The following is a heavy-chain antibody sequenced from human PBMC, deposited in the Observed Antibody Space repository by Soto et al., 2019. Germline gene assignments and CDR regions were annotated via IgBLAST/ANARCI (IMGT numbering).Heavy chain of an antibody. CDR2: ISGSGGST. D-gene: IGHD2-15*01. CDR1: GFTFSSYA. Sequence: GGSLRLSCAASGFTFSSYAMSWVRQAPGKGLEWVSAISGSGGSTYYADSVKGRFTISRDNSKNTLYLQMNSLRAEDTAVYYCAKEAVVVAATHGWFDPWGQGTLVTVSS. J-gene: IGHJ5*02. V-gene: IGHV3-23*01. CDR3: AKEAVVVAATHGWFDP.